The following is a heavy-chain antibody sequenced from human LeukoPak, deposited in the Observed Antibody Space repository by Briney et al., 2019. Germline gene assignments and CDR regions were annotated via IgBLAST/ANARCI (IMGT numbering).Heavy chain of an antibody. V-gene: IGHV3-23*01. D-gene: IGHD3-3*01. CDR3: AKAYFGVVIVFDY. CDR1: GFTFSTYA. CDR2: FSGSGGST. Sequence: TGGSQRLSCAASGFTFSTYAMSWVRQAPGKGLEWVSAFSGSGGSTYYAESVKGRFTISRDNSKNTLYLQMNSLRAEDTAVYYCAKAYFGVVIVFDYWGQGTLVTVSS. J-gene: IGHJ4*02.